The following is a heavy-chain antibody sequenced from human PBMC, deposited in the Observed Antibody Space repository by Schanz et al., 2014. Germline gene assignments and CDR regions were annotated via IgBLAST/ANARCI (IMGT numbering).Heavy chain of an antibody. CDR3: ARTSQAGWVPIFYWNFDL. CDR1: GFTFTSYS. J-gene: IGHJ2*01. V-gene: IGHV3-21*01. Sequence: EPLVVESGGGLVHPGGSLRLSCAASGFTFTSYSMHWVRQAPGKGLEWVSSISSSSNYYYYADSVKGRFTISRDAAKDSLFLQMTSLRADDTAVYFCARTSQAGWVPIFYWNFDLWGRGALVTVSS. D-gene: IGHD3-9*01. CDR2: ISSSSNYY.